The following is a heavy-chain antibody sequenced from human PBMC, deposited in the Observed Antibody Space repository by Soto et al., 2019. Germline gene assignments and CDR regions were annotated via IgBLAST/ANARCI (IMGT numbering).Heavy chain of an antibody. Sequence: SQTRSLTCAISGDSVSSNSAAWNWIRQSPSRGLEWLGRTYYRSKWYNDYAVSVKSRITINPDTSKNQFSLQLNSVAPEDTAVYYCARVGALGLELLYGYYYGMDVWGQGTTVTVSS. D-gene: IGHD1-7*01. CDR3: ARVGALGLELLYGYYYGMDV. CDR2: TYYRSKWYN. V-gene: IGHV6-1*01. CDR1: GDSVSSNSAA. J-gene: IGHJ6*02.